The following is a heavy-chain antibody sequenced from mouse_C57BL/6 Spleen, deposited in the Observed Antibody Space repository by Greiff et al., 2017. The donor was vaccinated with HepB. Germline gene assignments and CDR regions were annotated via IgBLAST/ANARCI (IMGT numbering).Heavy chain of an antibody. D-gene: IGHD1-1*01. V-gene: IGHV1-26*01. CDR2: INPNNGGT. Sequence: EVQLKQSGPELVKPGASVKISCKASGYTFTDYYMNWVKQSHGKSLEWIGGINPNNGGTSYNQKFKGKATLTVNKSSSTASMELHSLTSEDSAVYYWARWDYYYGSSYYYAMDYWGQGTTVTVSS. CDR3: ARWDYYYGSSYYYAMDY. CDR1: GYTFTDYY. J-gene: IGHJ4*01.